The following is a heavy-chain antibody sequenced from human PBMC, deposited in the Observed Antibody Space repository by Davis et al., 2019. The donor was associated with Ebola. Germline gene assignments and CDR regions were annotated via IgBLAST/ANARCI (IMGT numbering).Heavy chain of an antibody. CDR2: ISGSGGST. D-gene: IGHD2-15*01. V-gene: IGHV3-23*01. CDR3: AKGTIVVVVAATGMDY. J-gene: IGHJ4*02. CDR1: GFTFSSYN. Sequence: GESLKISCAASGFTFSSYNMNWVRQAPGKGLEWVSAISGSGGSTYYADSVKGRFTISRDNSKNTLYLQMNSLRAEDTAVYYCAKGTIVVVVAATGMDYWGQGTLVTVSS.